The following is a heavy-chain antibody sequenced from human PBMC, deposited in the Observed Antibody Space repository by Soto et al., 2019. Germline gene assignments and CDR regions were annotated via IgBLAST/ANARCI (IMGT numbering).Heavy chain of an antibody. CDR1: GFTFSSYA. CDR2: ISGSGGST. J-gene: IGHJ6*02. D-gene: IGHD1-26*01. Sequence: GGSLRLSCEASGFTFSSYAMSWVRQAPGKGLEWVSAISGSGGSTYSADSVKGRFTISRDNSRDTLYLQMNSLRADDTAVYYCAKGGSYFYYYGLDVWGQGTTVTVSS. V-gene: IGHV3-23*01. CDR3: AKGGSYFYYYGLDV.